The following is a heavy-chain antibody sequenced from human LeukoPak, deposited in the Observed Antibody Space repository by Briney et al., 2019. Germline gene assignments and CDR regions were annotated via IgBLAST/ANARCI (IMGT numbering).Heavy chain of an antibody. J-gene: IGHJ4*02. V-gene: IGHV3-43*01. CDR3: AKDSGGGGMYYFDY. CDR2: ISWDGGST. D-gene: IGHD3-16*01. Sequence: GGSLRLSCAASGFTFDDYTMHWVRQAPGKGLEWVSLISWDGGSTYYADSVKGRFTISRDNSKNSLYLQMNSLRTEDTALYYCAKDSGGGGMYYFDYWGQGTLVTVSS. CDR1: GFTFDDYT.